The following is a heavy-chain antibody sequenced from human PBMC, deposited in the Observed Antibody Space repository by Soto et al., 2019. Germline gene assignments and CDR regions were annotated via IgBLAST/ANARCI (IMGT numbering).Heavy chain of an antibody. J-gene: IGHJ4*02. CDR3: AKDTSWTIDY. Sequence: GGSLRLSCAASGFTFDDYTMHWVRQAPGKGLEWVSLISWDGGNRYYADSVKGRFTISRDNSKNSLYLQMNSLRTEDTALYYCAKDTSWTIDYWGRGTLVTVSS. CDR1: GFTFDDYT. CDR2: ISWDGGNR. V-gene: IGHV3-43*01. D-gene: IGHD4-17*01.